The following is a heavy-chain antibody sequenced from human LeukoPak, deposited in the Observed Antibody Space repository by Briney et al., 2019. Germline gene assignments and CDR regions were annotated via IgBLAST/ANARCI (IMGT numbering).Heavy chain of an antibody. CDR2: IKSKTDGGTT. CDR3: TTERSYYDILTGYYRYYYGMDV. J-gene: IGHJ6*04. D-gene: IGHD3-9*01. Sequence: GGCLRLSCAASGFTFSNAWMSWVRQAPGKGLEWVGRIKSKTDGGTTDYAAPVKGRFTISRDDSKNTLYLQMNSLKTEDTAVYYCTTERSYYDILTGYYRYYYGMDVWGKGTTVTVSS. V-gene: IGHV3-15*01. CDR1: GFTFSNAW.